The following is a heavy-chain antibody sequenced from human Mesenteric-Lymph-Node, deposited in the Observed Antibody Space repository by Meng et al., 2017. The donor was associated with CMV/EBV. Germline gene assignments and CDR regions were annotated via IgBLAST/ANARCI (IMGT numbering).Heavy chain of an antibody. Sequence: GESLKISCAASGFTFSDYAMTWVRQAPGKGLEWVSYIRNSGSTVYYADSVKGRFTISRDNAKNSLFLQMHSLRVEDTALYYCARLEGGMDVWGQGTTVTVSS. V-gene: IGHV3-48*04. CDR2: IRNSGSTV. J-gene: IGHJ6*02. CDR3: ARLEGGMDV. CDR1: GFTFSDYA.